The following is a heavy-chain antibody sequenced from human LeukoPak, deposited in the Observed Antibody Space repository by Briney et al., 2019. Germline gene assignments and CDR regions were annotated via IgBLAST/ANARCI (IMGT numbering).Heavy chain of an antibody. CDR3: ARGWGYSSSWFDY. V-gene: IGHV3-66*03. Sequence: GGSLRLSGTVSGFTVSSNSMGWVRQAPGKGLEWVSFIYSDNTHYSDSVKGRFTISRDKSKNTLYLQMNSLRAEDTAVYYCARGWGYSSSWFDYWGQGTLVTVSS. J-gene: IGHJ4*02. CDR2: IYSDNT. CDR1: GFTVSSNS. D-gene: IGHD6-13*01.